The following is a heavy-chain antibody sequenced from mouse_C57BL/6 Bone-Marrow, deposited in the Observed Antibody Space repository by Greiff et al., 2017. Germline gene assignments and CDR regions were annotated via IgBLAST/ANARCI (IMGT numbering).Heavy chain of an antibody. D-gene: IGHD2-5*01. CDR1: GYTFTSYG. V-gene: IGHV1-81*01. Sequence: QVHVKQSGAELARPGASVKLSCKASGYTFTSYGISWVKQRTGQGLEWIGEIYPRSGNTYYNEKFKGKATLTADKSSSTAYMELRSLTSEDSAVYFCASSYYSNDPWFAYWGQGTLVTVSA. CDR3: ASSYYSNDPWFAY. CDR2: IYPRSGNT. J-gene: IGHJ3*01.